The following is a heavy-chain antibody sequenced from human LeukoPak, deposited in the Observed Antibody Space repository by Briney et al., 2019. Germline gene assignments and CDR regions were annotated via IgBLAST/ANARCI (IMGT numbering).Heavy chain of an antibody. CDR2: ISGSGGST. V-gene: IGHV3-23*01. D-gene: IGHD2-2*01. CDR1: RFTFNSYA. CDR3: AKGYQLLFSLFDY. Sequence: GGSLRLSCAASRFTFNSYAMSWVRQAPGKGLEWVSTISGSGGSTYYADSVRRRFTISRDNSKNTLYLQMNSLRAEDTAVYYCAKGYQLLFSLFDYWGQGTLVTVSS. J-gene: IGHJ4*02.